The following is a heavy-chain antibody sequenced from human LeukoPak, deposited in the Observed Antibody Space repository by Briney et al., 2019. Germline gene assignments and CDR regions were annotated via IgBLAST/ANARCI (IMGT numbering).Heavy chain of an antibody. CDR1: GYNFFKYA. V-gene: IGHV1-3*01. J-gene: IGHJ4*02. CDR2: IDGGNGDT. Sequence: ASVTVSCKTSGYNFFKYAIHWVRQAPGQRSEWMGWIDGGNGDTRFSQKFQDRVSFTRDTFATTVYMELTSLRSEDTAVHYCARDQSRDIRVDFDYWGQGTLVIVSS. CDR3: ARDQSRDIRVDFDY. D-gene: IGHD5-24*01.